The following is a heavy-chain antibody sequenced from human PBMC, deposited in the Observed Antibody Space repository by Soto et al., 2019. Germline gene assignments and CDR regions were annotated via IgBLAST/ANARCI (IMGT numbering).Heavy chain of an antibody. CDR3: ATEYYYDSSGYYSIYYGMDV. CDR2: ISYDGSNK. V-gene: IGHV3-30*03. CDR1: GFTFSSYG. J-gene: IGHJ6*02. Sequence: GGCLGLSWGASGFTFSSYGMHWVRQAPGKGLEWVAVISYDGSNKYYADSVKGRFTISRDNSKNTLYLQMNSLRAEDTAVYYCATEYYYDSSGYYSIYYGMDVWGQGPTVTVS. D-gene: IGHD3-22*01.